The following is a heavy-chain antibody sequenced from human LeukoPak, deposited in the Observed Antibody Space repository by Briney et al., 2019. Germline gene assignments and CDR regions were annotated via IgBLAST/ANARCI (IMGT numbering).Heavy chain of an antibody. CDR1: GGPISSDY. Sequence: PSETLSLTCTVSGGPISSDYWSWIRQPPGKGLGWIGDIYYSGSTNYNPSLKNRVTISVDTSKNHLSLKLSSVTAADTAVYYCARVRSVYDYYYYYMDVWGKGTTVTVSS. CDR3: ARVRSVYDYYYYYMDV. J-gene: IGHJ6*03. D-gene: IGHD5/OR15-5a*01. V-gene: IGHV4-59*01. CDR2: IYYSGST.